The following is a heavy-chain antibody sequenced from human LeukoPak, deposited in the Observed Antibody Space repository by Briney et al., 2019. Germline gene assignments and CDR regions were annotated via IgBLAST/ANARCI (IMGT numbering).Heavy chain of an antibody. D-gene: IGHD4-23*01. CDR3: ARGRDYAGIAAMYDH. V-gene: IGHV3-11*01. J-gene: IGHJ4*02. Sequence: PGGSLRLSCAASRFTFSDYYMSWIRQAPGKGLEWVSYISSTAITINYADSVKGRFHISRDNVKNLLYLQMNSLRADDAAVYYCARGRDYAGIAAMYDHWGQGMLVTVSS. CDR2: ISSTAITI. CDR1: RFTFSDYY.